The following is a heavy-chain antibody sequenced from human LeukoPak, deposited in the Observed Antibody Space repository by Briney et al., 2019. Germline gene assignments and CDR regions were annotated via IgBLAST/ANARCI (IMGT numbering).Heavy chain of an antibody. CDR1: RFTFSSYH. CDR2: ISGSGGST. Sequence: GGSLRPSCAASRFTFSSYHMIWLPQAPGKGREGVSAISGSGGSTYYADSVKGQFTISRDNSKNTLYLQMNSLRAKDTAVYYGANRASGGSGWYGYFDYWGQGTLVTVSS. D-gene: IGHD6-19*01. V-gene: IGHV3-23*01. CDR3: ANRASGGSGWYGYFDY. J-gene: IGHJ4*02.